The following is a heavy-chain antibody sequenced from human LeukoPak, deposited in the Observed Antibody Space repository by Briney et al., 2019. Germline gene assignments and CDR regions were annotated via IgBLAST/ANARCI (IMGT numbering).Heavy chain of an antibody. D-gene: IGHD6-13*01. CDR3: AREPPSSWYHTIDY. CDR2: INHSGST. CDR1: GGSFSGYY. Sequence: SETLSLTCTVYGGSFSGYYWSWIRQPPGKGLEWIGEINHSGSTNYNPYLKSRVTISVDTSKNQFSLKLSSVTAADTAVYYCAREPPSSWYHTIDYWGQGTLVTVSS. V-gene: IGHV4-34*01. J-gene: IGHJ4*02.